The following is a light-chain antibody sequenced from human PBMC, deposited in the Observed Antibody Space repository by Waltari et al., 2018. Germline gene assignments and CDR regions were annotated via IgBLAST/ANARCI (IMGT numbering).Light chain of an antibody. V-gene: IGLV5-45*01. CDR1: SGSDVGTLS. J-gene: IGLJ3*02. CDR3: MILYNNAVV. CDR2: YKSDSDN. Sequence: QAVLTQPASLSASPGASASRPCTLRSGSDVGTLSIYWYQQRAGRPPQVLVRYKSDSDNRQGSGVPSRFSGSKDFSANAGILLISGLQSADEADYYCMILYNNAVVFGGGTKLTVL.